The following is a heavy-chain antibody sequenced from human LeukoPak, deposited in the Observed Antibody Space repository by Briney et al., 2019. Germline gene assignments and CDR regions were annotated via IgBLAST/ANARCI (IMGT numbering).Heavy chain of an antibody. CDR1: GFTFTSYE. J-gene: IGHJ4*02. CDR2: IGRSGSPI. V-gene: IGHV3-48*03. D-gene: IGHD4-17*01. Sequence: GGSLRLSCAASGFTFTSYEMNWVRQAPGKGLECVSYIGRSGSPIYYADSVKGRFTISRDNAKNSLYLQMNSLRAEDTAVYYCARDAPGTVTNDYWGQGTLVTVSS. CDR3: ARDAPGTVTNDY.